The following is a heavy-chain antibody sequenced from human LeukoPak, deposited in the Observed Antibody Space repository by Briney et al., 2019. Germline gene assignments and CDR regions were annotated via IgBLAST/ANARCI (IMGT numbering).Heavy chain of an antibody. D-gene: IGHD5-18*01. V-gene: IGHV3-53*01. Sequence: GGSLRLSCAASGFTVSSNYMSWVRQVPGKGLEWVSVIYSGGSTYYADSVKGRFTISRDNSKNTLYLQMNSLRAEDTAVYYCARDRGYSYGYYYYYYMDVWGKGTTVTVSS. CDR1: GFTVSSNY. J-gene: IGHJ6*03. CDR3: ARDRGYSYGYYYYYYMDV. CDR2: IYSGGST.